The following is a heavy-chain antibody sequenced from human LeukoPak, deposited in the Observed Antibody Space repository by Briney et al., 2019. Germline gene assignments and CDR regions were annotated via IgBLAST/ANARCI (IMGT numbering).Heavy chain of an antibody. CDR1: GYSFTSYW. V-gene: IGHV5-51*01. CDR2: IYPGDSDT. CDR3: ARQDSSGWEGDY. D-gene: IGHD6-19*01. J-gene: IGHJ4*02. Sequence: GASLKISCKGSGYSFTSYWISWVRQMPGKGVEWMGIIYPGDSDTRYSPSFQGQVTISADKSSSTAYLQWSSLKASDTAMYYCARQDSSGWEGDYWGQGTLVTVSS.